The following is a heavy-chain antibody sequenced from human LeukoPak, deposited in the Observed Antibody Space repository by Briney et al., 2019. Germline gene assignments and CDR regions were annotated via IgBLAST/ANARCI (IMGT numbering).Heavy chain of an antibody. Sequence: GGSLRLSRPASGFTLSRYGMHWLRPAPCKSPERVGFIRYDGSNKYYADSVKGRFTISRDNSKNTLYLQMNSLRAEDTAVYYCAREGGYSYGMFDPWGQGTLVTVPS. D-gene: IGHD5-18*01. J-gene: IGHJ5*02. CDR3: AREGGYSYGMFDP. V-gene: IGHV3-30*02. CDR2: IRYDGSNK. CDR1: GFTLSRYG.